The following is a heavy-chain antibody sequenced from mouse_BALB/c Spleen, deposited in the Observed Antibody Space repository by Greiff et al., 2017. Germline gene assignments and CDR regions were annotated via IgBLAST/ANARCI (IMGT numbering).Heavy chain of an antibody. CDR1: GFTFSSFG. J-gene: IGHJ4*01. CDR3: ARSVLWRYAMDY. D-gene: IGHD1-1*02. CDR2: ISSGSSTI. V-gene: IGHV5-17*02. Sequence: DVQLVESGGGLVQPGGSRKLSCAASGFTFSSFGMHWVRQAPEKGLEWVAYISSGSSTIYYADTVKGRFTISRDNPKNTLFLQMTRLRSEDTAMYYCARSVLWRYAMDYWGQGTSVTVSS.